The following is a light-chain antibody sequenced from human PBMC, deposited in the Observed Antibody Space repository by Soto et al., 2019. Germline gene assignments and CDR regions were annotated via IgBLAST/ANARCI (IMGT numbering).Light chain of an antibody. CDR1: QSLTRN. CDR2: GAC. V-gene: IGKV3-15*01. Sequence: THTPVTLSRSRVEMVKRVCRASQSLTRNLAWYQHKPSQSPRLLISGACARATGIPTRFSSGGCGEENPPTISSLHSEVFADYYCQRYNTWPTFGQGTKVDI. J-gene: IGKJ1*01. CDR3: QRYNTWPT.